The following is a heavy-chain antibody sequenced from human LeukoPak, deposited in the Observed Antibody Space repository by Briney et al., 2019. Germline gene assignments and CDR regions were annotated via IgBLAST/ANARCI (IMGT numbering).Heavy chain of an antibody. D-gene: IGHD1-26*01. CDR1: GFSFSDFY. CDR2: IGTRSNPI. J-gene: IGHJ4*02. CDR3: AREARGSGRDFDY. V-gene: IGHV3-11*01. Sequence: GGSLRLSCAASGFSFSDFYISWIRQVPGMGLEWISYIGTRSNPIYYADSVKGRFTISRDDAKNSLYLQMNSLRDEDTAVYFCAREARGSGRDFDYWGQGILVTISS.